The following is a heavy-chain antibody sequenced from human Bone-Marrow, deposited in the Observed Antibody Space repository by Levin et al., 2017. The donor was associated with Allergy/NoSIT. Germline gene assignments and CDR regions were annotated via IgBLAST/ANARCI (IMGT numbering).Heavy chain of an antibody. CDR3: ARDSSVINYGYRPGWGGGWFDP. CDR2: IYYSGST. Sequence: SQTLSLTCTVSGGSISSYYWSWIRQPPGKGLEWIGYIYYSGSTNYNPSLKSRVTISVDTSKNQFSLKLSSVTAADTAVYYCARDSSVINYGYRPGWGGGWFDPWGQGTLVTVSS. D-gene: IGHD4-17*01. CDR1: GGSISSYY. V-gene: IGHV4-59*01. J-gene: IGHJ5*02.